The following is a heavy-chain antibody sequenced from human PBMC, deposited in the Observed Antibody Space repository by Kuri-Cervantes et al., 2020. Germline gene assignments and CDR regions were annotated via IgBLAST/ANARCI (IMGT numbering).Heavy chain of an antibody. CDR3: TRETSGPGY. V-gene: IGHV3-7*01. CDR1: GFTFRSYT. J-gene: IGHJ4*02. CDR2: IKGDGSEK. Sequence: GGSLRLSCAASGFTFRSYTMNWVRQAPGKGLEWVANIKGDGSEKYYVGSVRGRFTVSRDNAKNALYLQMNSLRAEDTAVYYCTRETSGPGYWGQGTLVTVSS. D-gene: IGHD5-12*01.